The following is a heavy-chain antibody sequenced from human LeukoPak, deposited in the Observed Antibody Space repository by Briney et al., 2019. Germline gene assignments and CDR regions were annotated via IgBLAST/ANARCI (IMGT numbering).Heavy chain of an antibody. V-gene: IGHV3-23*01. Sequence: GGSLRLSCAASGFTFSSYSMNWVRQAPGKGLEWVSGIIPSGHTTYYADSVRGRFTISRDNSRNTVYLQMNSLRAEDTAVYYCAKDDRWLQFCCWGQGTLVTVSA. CDR1: GFTFSSYS. CDR2: IIPSGHTT. CDR3: AKDDRWLQFCC. J-gene: IGHJ4*02. D-gene: IGHD5-24*01.